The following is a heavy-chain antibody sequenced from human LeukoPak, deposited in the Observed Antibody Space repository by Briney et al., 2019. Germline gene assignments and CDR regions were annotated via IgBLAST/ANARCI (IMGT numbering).Heavy chain of an antibody. J-gene: IGHJ5*02. Sequence: SGGSLRLSCAASGFTFDDHGMNWVRQAPGKGLEWVSGINWNGGSTGYADSVKGRFTISRDNAKNSLYLQMDSLRAEDTALYYCARAIYSSTWYGNWFDPWGQVTLVTVSS. CDR1: GFTFDDHG. D-gene: IGHD6-13*01. CDR3: ARAIYSSTWYGNWFDP. V-gene: IGHV3-20*04. CDR2: INWNGGST.